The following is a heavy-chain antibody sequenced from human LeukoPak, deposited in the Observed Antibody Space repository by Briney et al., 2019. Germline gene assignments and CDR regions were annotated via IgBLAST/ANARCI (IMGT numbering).Heavy chain of an antibody. D-gene: IGHD7-27*01. V-gene: IGHV4-34*01. Sequence: SETLSLTCAVYGGSFSGYYWGWIRQPPGKGLEWIGEINHSGSTDYNSSLKSRVTISVDTSKNQFSLRLGSVTAADTAVYYCARAPANWEDAFDVWGQGTMVTVSS. CDR1: GGSFSGYY. J-gene: IGHJ3*01. CDR2: INHSGST. CDR3: ARAPANWEDAFDV.